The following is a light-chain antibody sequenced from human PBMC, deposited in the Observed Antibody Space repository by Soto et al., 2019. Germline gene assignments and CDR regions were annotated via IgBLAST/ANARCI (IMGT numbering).Light chain of an antibody. CDR3: CSYAGTYTFV. CDR2: DVI. J-gene: IGLJ1*01. Sequence: QSALTQPRSVSGSPGQSVTVSCTGTSSDVGGYNHVSWYQQHPGKAPKLMIYDVINRPSGVPERFSGSKSGNTASLTISGIQAEDEADYYCCSYAGTYTFVLGTGTKLTVL. V-gene: IGLV2-11*01. CDR1: SSDVGGYNH.